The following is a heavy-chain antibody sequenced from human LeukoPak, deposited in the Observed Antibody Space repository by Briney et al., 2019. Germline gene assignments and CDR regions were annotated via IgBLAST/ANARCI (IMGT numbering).Heavy chain of an antibody. CDR2: IFYSGST. V-gene: IGHV4-39*07. J-gene: IGHJ4*02. CDR1: GGSISTSNYY. Sequence: SETLSLTCTVSGGSISTSNYYWGWIRQPPGKGLEWIGNIFYSGSTYYSPSLRSRVAISVDTSKNQFSLKLSSVTAADTAVYYCARDRRDYYDSSGYYTYYYDYWGQGTLVTVSS. CDR3: ARDRRDYYDSSGYYTYYYDY. D-gene: IGHD3-22*01.